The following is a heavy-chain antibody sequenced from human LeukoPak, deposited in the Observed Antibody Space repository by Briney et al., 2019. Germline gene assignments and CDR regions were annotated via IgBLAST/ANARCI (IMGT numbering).Heavy chain of an antibody. D-gene: IGHD6-13*01. J-gene: IGHJ4*02. Sequence: SETLSLTCTVSGGSISSSSHYWGWIRQPPGKGLEWIGYIYYTGSTNYNPSLKSRVTISVDTSKNQFSLKLSSVTAADTAVYYCARDRPGGSSLDYWGQGTLVTVSS. CDR1: GGSISSSSHY. CDR2: IYYTGST. CDR3: ARDRPGGSSLDY. V-gene: IGHV4-61*01.